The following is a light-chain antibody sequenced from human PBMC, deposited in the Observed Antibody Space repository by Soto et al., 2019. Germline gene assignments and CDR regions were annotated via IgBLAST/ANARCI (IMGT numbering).Light chain of an antibody. CDR3: QQYGSSPLT. CDR1: QSVSSSY. Sequence: EIVLTQSPGTLSLSPGERATLSCRASQSVSSSYLAWYQQKHGQAPRVXIYGASSRETGIPDRFSGSGSGTEFTLTISRLEPEDFAVYYCQQYGSSPLTFGQGTRLEIK. CDR2: GAS. J-gene: IGKJ5*01. V-gene: IGKV3-20*01.